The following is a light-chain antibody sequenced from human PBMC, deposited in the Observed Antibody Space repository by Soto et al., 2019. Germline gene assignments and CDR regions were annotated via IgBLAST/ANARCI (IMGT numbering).Light chain of an antibody. Sequence: DIHMTHSPSTLSASVGDRVTISCRACQSISSWLAWYQQKPGKAPKVLIFDASSLESGVPSRFSGSGSATEFTLTISSLQPDDFATYYCQQYSTYPWKFGQGTTVDIK. CDR3: QQYSTYPWK. CDR2: DAS. J-gene: IGKJ1*01. CDR1: QSISSW. V-gene: IGKV1-5*01.